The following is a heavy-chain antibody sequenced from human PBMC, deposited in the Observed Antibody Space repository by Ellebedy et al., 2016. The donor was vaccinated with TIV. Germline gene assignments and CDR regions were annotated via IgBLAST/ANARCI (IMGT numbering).Heavy chain of an antibody. V-gene: IGHV1-2*04. J-gene: IGHJ4*02. D-gene: IGHD5-12*01. CDR2: INPNSGGT. CDR1: GYTFTGYY. Sequence: ASVKVSXKASGYTFTGYYMHWVRQAPGQGLEWMGWINPNSGGTNYAQKFQGWVTMTRDTSISTAYMELSRLRSDDTAVYYCARGGGTIVATQPDPVDYWGQGTLVTVSS. CDR3: ARGGGTIVATQPDPVDY.